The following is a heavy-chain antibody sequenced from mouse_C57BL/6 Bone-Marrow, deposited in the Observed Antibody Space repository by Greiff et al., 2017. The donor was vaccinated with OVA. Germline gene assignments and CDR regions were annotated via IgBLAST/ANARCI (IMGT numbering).Heavy chain of an antibody. CDR3: TTGGYEWGYFDY. V-gene: IGHV14-4*01. J-gene: IGHJ2*01. D-gene: IGHD2-14*01. Sequence: VQLQQSGAELVRPGASVKLSCTASGFNIQDDYMHWVKQRPEQGLEWIGWIDPENGDTEYASKFQGKATITADTSSNTAYLQLSSLTSEDTAVYYCTTGGYEWGYFDYWGQGTTLTVSS. CDR1: GFNIQDDY. CDR2: IDPENGDT.